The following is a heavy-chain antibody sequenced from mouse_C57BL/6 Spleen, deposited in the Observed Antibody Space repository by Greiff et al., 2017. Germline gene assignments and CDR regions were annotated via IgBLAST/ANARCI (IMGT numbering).Heavy chain of an antibody. V-gene: IGHV1-50*01. CDR2: IDPSDSYT. Sequence: QVQLLQPGAELVKPGASVKLSCTASGYTFTSYWMQWVKQRPGQGLEWIGEIDPSDSYTNYTQKFKGKATLTVDTSSSTAYMQLSSLTSEDSSVYYCAGRGYGYFDVWGTGTTVTVSS. CDR1: GYTFTSYW. CDR3: AGRGYGYFDV. J-gene: IGHJ1*03.